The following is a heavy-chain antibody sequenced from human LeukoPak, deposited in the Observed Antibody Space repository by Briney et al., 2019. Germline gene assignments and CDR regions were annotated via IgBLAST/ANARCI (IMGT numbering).Heavy chain of an antibody. CDR2: IIPILGIA. Sequence: SVKVSCKASGGTFSSYAISWVRQAPGQGLEWMGRIIPILGIANYAQKFQGRVTITADKSTSTAYMELSSLRSEDTAVYYCARDFPGRFGELGVSDYWGQGTLVTVSS. D-gene: IGHD3-10*01. V-gene: IGHV1-69*04. CDR3: ARDFPGRFGELGVSDY. J-gene: IGHJ4*02. CDR1: GGTFSSYA.